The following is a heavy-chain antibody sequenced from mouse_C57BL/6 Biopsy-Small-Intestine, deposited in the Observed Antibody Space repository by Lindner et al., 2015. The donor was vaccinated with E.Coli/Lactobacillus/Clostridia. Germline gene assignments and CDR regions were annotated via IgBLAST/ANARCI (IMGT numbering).Heavy chain of an antibody. V-gene: IGHV3-6*01. CDR1: GYSITSGYY. D-gene: IGHD2-3*01. Sequence: VQLQESGPGLVKPSQSLSLTCSVTGYSITSGYYWNWIRQFPGNKLEWMGYISYDGSNNYNPSLKNRISITRDTSKNQFFLKLNSVTTEDTATYYCARGGWLLPVDYWGQGTSVTVSS. J-gene: IGHJ4*01. CDR2: ISYDGSN. CDR3: ARGGWLLPVDY.